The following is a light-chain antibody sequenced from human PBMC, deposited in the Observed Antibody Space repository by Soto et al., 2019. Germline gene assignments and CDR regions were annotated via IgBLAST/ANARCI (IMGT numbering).Light chain of an antibody. CDR1: SRDVGGYNY. V-gene: IGLV2-14*01. CDR3: SSYTSRTTQV. Sequence: QSLLRQPASVSGYTGQTITISCTGTSRDVGGYNYVSWYQQHPDKAPKFMIYEVSNRPSGVSNRFSGSKSGNTASLTISGLQAEEEADSYCSSYTSRTTQVFGTGTKVTVL. J-gene: IGLJ1*01. CDR2: EVS.